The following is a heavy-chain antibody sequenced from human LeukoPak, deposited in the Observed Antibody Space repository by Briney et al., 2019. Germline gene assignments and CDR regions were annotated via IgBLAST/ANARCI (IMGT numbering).Heavy chain of an antibody. J-gene: IGHJ3*02. D-gene: IGHD3-16*01. CDR2: IVVGSSNT. CDR1: GFTFTNSA. CDR3: AARPGGYASFDI. Sequence: SVKVSCKTSGFTFTNSAVQWVRQARGQRLEWIGWIVVGSSNTDYTQKFQERVTITRDMSTGTAYMELSSLRSEDTAVYYCAARPGGYASFDIWGQGTMVTVSS. V-gene: IGHV1-58*01.